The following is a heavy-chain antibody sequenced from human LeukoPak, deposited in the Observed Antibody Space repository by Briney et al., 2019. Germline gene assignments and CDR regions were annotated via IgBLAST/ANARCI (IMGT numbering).Heavy chain of an antibody. CDR2: INQDGSEQ. CDR1: GFPFSRYW. CDR3: ARDRYGEPFDY. J-gene: IGHJ4*02. V-gene: IGHV3-7*04. Sequence: GWSLRLSCVASGFPFSRYWMSWVRKAPGKGLEWVASINQDGSEQYYVDSVKGRFTISRDNTNNSLFLQMNTLRAEDTAVYYCARDRYGEPFDYWGQGTLVIVSS. D-gene: IGHD4-17*01.